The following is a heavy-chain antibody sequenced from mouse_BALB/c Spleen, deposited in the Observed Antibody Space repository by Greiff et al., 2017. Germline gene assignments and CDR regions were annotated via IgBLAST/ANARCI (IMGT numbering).Heavy chain of an antibody. D-gene: IGHD1-1*01. J-gene: IGHJ4*01. Sequence: EVQLQQSGPELVKPGASVKLSCKASGFTFTSYVMHWVKQKPGQGLEWIGYINPYNDGTKYNEKFKGKATLTSDTSSSTAYMELSSLTSEDSAVYHHQLRLDYAMDYWGQGTSVTVSS. V-gene: IGHV1-14*01. CDR1: GFTFTSYV. CDR2: INPYNDGT. CDR3: QLRLDYAMDY.